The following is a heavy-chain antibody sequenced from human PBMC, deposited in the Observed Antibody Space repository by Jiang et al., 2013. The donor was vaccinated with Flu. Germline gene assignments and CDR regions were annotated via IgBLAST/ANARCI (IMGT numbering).Heavy chain of an antibody. D-gene: IGHD5-18*01. J-gene: IGHJ6*04. CDR1: GGSISSYY. Sequence: GLVKPSETLSLTCTVSGGSISSYYWGWIRQPPVKGLEWIGYIYYTGSTNYNPSLKSRVTISVDTSKNQFSLELSSVTAADTAVYYCAKSRNTYDYGMDVWGKGTTVTVSS. CDR3: AKSRNTYDYGMDV. V-gene: IGHV4-59*01. CDR2: IYYTGST.